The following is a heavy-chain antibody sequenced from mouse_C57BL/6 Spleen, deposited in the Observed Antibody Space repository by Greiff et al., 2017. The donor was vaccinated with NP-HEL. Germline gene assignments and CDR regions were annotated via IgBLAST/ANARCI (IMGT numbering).Heavy chain of an antibody. D-gene: IGHD1-1*01. V-gene: IGHV5-9-1*02. CDR3: TSGIYYGSSFAY. J-gene: IGHJ3*01. CDR1: GFTFSSYA. CDR2: ISSGGDYI. Sequence: EVKLVESGEGLVKPGGSLKLSCAASGFTFSSYAMSWVRQTPEKRLEWVAYISSGGDYIYYADTVKGRFTISRDNARNTLYLQMSSLKSEDTAMYYCTSGIYYGSSFAYWGQGTLVTVSA.